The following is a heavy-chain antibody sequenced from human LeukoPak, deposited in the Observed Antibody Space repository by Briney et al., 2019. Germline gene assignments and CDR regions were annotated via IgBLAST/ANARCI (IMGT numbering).Heavy chain of an antibody. D-gene: IGHD5-12*01. CDR3: AKQQAWHFDS. J-gene: IGHJ4*02. V-gene: IGHV5-51*01. Sequence: GESLKISCRGSGYSFSNHWIGWVRQMPGKGLEWMGIIYPGDSDTRYSPSFQGQVTISADKSISTAYLQWSSLKASDTAMYYCAKQQAWHFDSWGQGTLVTVSS. CDR2: IYPGDSDT. CDR1: GYSFSNHW.